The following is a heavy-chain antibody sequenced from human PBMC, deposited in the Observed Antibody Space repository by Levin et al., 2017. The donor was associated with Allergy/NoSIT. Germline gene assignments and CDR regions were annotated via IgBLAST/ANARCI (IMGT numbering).Heavy chain of an antibody. CDR2: IKQDGSEK. J-gene: IGHJ5*02. CDR1: GFSFSIYW. Sequence: PGGSLRLSCAASGFSFSIYWMSWVRQAPGKGLEWVASIKQDGSEKYYADSVKGRLTMSRDNAKNLVFLQMNSLRVEDTAVYYCVRDHTKWEGFDPWGQGTRVIVSS. CDR3: VRDHTKWEGFDP. D-gene: IGHD1-26*01. V-gene: IGHV3-7*03.